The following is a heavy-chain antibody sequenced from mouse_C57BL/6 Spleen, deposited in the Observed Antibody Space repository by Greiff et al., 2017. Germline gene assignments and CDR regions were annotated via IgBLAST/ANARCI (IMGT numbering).Heavy chain of an antibody. D-gene: IGHD2-3*01. Sequence: QVQLKQPGAELVRPGSSVKLSCKASGYTFTSYWMDWVKQRPGQGLEWIGNIYPSDSETHYNQKFKDKATLTVDKSSSTAYMQLSSLTSEDSAVYYCARAADGYYGAMDYWGQGTSVTVSS. V-gene: IGHV1-61*01. CDR1: GYTFTSYW. J-gene: IGHJ4*01. CDR3: ARAADGYYGAMDY. CDR2: IYPSDSET.